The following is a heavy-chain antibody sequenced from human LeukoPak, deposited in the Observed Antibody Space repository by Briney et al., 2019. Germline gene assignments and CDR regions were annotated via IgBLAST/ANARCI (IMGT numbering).Heavy chain of an antibody. J-gene: IGHJ4*02. CDR3: VRDRPAGSFDY. D-gene: IGHD2-15*01. CDR1: DYSISSGYY. Sequence: SETLSLTCAVSDYSISSGYYWGWIRQPPGKGLGWIGSMYHSGSTSYSPSLKSRVTISVDTSKNQFSLKLTSVTAADTALYYCVRDRPAGSFDYWGQGTLVTVSS. V-gene: IGHV4-38-2*02. CDR2: MYHSGST.